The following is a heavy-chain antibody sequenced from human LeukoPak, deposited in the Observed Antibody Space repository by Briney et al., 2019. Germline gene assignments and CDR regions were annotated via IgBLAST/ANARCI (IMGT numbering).Heavy chain of an antibody. Sequence: ASVKVSCKASGYTFTSYAMPWVRQAPGQRLEWMGWINAGNGNTKYSQKFQGRVTITRDTSASTAYMELSSLRSEDTAVYYCARFANIVVVPAAVNWFDPWGQGTLVTVSS. CDR2: INAGNGNT. CDR1: GYTFTSYA. D-gene: IGHD2-2*01. V-gene: IGHV1-3*01. J-gene: IGHJ5*02. CDR3: ARFANIVVVPAAVNWFDP.